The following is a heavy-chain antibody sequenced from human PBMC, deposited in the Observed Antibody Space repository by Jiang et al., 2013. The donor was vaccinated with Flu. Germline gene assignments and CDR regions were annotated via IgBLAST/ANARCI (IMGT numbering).Heavy chain of an antibody. D-gene: IGHD2-2*01. CDR2: IYYSGST. J-gene: IGHJ5*02. V-gene: IGHV4-59*08. CDR3: ARHYCSSTSCYAGIWFDP. CDR1: GGSISSYY. Sequence: GPGLVKPSETLSLTCTVSGGSISSYYWSWIRQPPGKGLEWIGYIYYSGSTNYNPSLKSRVTISVDTSKNQFSLKLSSVTAADTAVYYCARHYCSSTSCYAGIWFDPWGQGTLVTVSS.